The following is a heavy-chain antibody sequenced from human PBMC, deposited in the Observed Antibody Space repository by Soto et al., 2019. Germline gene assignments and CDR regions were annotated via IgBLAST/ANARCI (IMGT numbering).Heavy chain of an antibody. V-gene: IGHV4-39*01. J-gene: IGHJ5*02. CDR3: ARLRGPYNWNHVDP. CDR2: IYYSGST. Sequence: PSETLSLTCTVSGGSVSSGSYYWSWIRQPPGKGLEWIGYIYYSGSTYYNPSLKSRVTISVDTSKNQFSLKLSSVTAADTAVYYCARLRGPYNWNHVDPWGQGTLVTVSS. CDR1: GGSVSSGSYY. D-gene: IGHD1-20*01.